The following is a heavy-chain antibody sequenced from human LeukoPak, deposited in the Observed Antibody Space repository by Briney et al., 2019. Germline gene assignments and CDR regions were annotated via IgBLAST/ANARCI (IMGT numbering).Heavy chain of an antibody. CDR2: ISDSGTNT. J-gene: IGHJ4*02. D-gene: IGHD1-26*01. V-gene: IGHV3-23*01. CDR3: ARGWELPTT. Sequence: PGGSLRLSCAASGFTFSSYAMSWVRQAPGKGLEWVSSISDSGTNTYYADSVKGRFTISRDNSKNTLYLQMNSLRAEDTAIYYCARGWELPTTWGQGTLVTVSS. CDR1: GFTFSSYA.